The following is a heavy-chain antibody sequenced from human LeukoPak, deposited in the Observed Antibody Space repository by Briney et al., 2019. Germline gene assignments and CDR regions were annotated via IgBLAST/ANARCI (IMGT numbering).Heavy chain of an antibody. J-gene: IGHJ4*02. Sequence: GGSLRXXCAASGFTFSSYAMYWVRQAPGKGLEWVLGVSDSGDGTHYADSVKGRFTISRDNSKNTLYLQMNNLRAEDTAVYYCXXXRAXGQWNCQGSDYWGQGTLVTVSS. V-gene: IGHV3-23*01. CDR2: VSDSGDGT. CDR3: XXXRAXGQWNCQGSDY. D-gene: IGHD1-7*01. CDR1: GFTFSSYA.